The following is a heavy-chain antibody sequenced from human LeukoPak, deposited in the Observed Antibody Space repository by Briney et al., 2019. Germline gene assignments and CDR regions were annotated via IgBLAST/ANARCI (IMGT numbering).Heavy chain of an antibody. CDR3: ARGGPAKVSRLDY. CDR2: IYYSGST. D-gene: IGHD5/OR15-5a*01. J-gene: IGHJ4*02. Sequence: PSETLSLTCTVSGGSISSYYWSWIRQPPGKGLEWIGYIYYSGSTNYNPSLKSRVTISVDTSKNQFSLKLSSVTAADTAVYYCARGGPAKVSRLDYWGQGTLVTVSS. V-gene: IGHV4-59*01. CDR1: GGSISSYY.